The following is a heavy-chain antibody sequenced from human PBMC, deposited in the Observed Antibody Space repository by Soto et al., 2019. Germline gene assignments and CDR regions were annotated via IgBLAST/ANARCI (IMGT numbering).Heavy chain of an antibody. CDR2: ISWNSGSI. V-gene: IGHV3-9*01. D-gene: IGHD5-18*01. CDR3: AKDISVGREYSYGYRITGTSGQFDY. CDR1: GFTFDDYA. J-gene: IGHJ4*02. Sequence: GGSLRLSCAASGFTFDDYAMHWVRQAPGKGLEWVSGISWNSGSIGYADSVKGRFTISRDNAKNSLYLQMNSLRAEDTALYYCAKDISVGREYSYGYRITGTSGQFDYWGQGTLVTVSS.